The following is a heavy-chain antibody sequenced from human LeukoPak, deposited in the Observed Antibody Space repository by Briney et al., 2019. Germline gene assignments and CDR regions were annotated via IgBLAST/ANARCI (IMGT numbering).Heavy chain of an antibody. D-gene: IGHD5-12*01. CDR2: TSGNGSSP. V-gene: IGHV3-23*01. CDR1: VFTFSSYG. J-gene: IGHJ4*02. CDR3: AKTTGGNAYDYIDY. Sequence: PGGSLRLSCAASVFTFSSYGMNCVRQAPGKGLEWGSATSGNGSSPNYSDSVKGRFTISRDNSKNTLYLQMNSLRAEVTAVYYCAKTTGGNAYDYIDYWGQGTLVTVSP.